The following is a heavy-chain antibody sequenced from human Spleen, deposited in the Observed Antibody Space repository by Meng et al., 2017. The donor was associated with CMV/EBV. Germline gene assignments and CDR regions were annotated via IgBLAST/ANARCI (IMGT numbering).Heavy chain of an antibody. CDR2: IYYTGTT. Sequence: GSLRLSCTVSGGSLSSSSYYWGWIRQSPGEGLEWIGSIYYTGTTYYNPSLKSRVTISIDTSKNQFSLKLSSVTAADTAVYYCARSTAPYCSSTSCYNDEAVYWGQGTLVTVSS. J-gene: IGHJ4*02. V-gene: IGHV4-39*07. CDR1: GGSLSSSSYY. CDR3: ARSTAPYCSSTSCYNDEAVY. D-gene: IGHD2-2*02.